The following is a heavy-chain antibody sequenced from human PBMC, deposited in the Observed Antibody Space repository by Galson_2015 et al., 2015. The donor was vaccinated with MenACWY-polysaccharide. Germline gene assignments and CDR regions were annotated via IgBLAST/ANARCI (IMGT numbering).Heavy chain of an antibody. V-gene: IGHV1-8*01. CDR2: MNPNSGNP. Sequence: MNPNSGNPGYAQKFKGRVTMPRNTSITTAYMELSSLRSEDTAVYYCARGSHYSYYYMDVWGKGTTVIVSS. J-gene: IGHJ6*03. CDR3: ARGSHYSYYYMDV.